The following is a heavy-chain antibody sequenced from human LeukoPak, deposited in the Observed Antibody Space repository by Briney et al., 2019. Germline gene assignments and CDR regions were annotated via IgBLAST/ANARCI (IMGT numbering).Heavy chain of an antibody. CDR2: MNPNSGNT. J-gene: IGHJ4*02. V-gene: IGHV1-8*02. CDR1: GGTFSSYA. CDR3: ARDSVRGAY. D-gene: IGHD3-10*02. Sequence: ASVKVSCKASGGTFSSYAISWVRQATGQGLEWMGWMNPNSGNTGYAQKFQGRVTMTRNTSISTAYMELSSLRSEDTAVYYCARDSVRGAYWGQGTLVTVSS.